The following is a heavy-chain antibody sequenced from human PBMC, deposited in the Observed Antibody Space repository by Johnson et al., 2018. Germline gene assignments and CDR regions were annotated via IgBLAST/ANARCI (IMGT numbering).Heavy chain of an antibody. Sequence: QVQLVESGGGLVKPGGSXRLSCAASGFTFSSYAMHWVRQAPGKGLEWVAVISYDGSNKYYADSVKDRLTISRDNSKNSLYLQMNSLRAGDTAVYYCARSYCTNGVCPYYYYGMDVWGQGTTVTVSS. CDR3: ARSYCTNGVCPYYYYGMDV. CDR2: ISYDGSNK. J-gene: IGHJ6*02. V-gene: IGHV3-30*14. CDR1: GFTFSSYA. D-gene: IGHD2-8*01.